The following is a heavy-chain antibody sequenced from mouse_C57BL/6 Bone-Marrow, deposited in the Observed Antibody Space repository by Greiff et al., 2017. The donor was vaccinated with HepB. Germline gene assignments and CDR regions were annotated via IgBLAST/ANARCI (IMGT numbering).Heavy chain of an antibody. CDR2: INPSNGGT. CDR3: ARFYYGYGRAMDY. CDR1: GYTFTSYW. Sequence: QVHVKQPGTELVKPGASVKLSCKASGYTFTSYWMHWVKQRPGQGLEWIGNINPSNGGTNYNEKFKSKATLTVDKSSSTAYMQLSSLTSEDSAVYYCARFYYGYGRAMDYWGQGTSVTVSS. V-gene: IGHV1-53*01. D-gene: IGHD2-2*01. J-gene: IGHJ4*01.